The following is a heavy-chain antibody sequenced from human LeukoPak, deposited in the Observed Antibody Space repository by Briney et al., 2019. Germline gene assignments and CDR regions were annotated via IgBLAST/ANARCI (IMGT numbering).Heavy chain of an antibody. Sequence: PGGSLRLSCAASGFTFSSYSMNWVHQAPGKGLEWVSYISSSSTIYYADSVKGRFTISRDNAKNSLYLQMNSLRAEDTAVYYCARDQVTAMAFYYYYMDVWDKGTTVTVSS. CDR1: GFTFSSYS. J-gene: IGHJ6*03. CDR2: ISSSSTI. V-gene: IGHV3-48*04. D-gene: IGHD5-18*01. CDR3: ARDQVTAMAFYYYYMDV.